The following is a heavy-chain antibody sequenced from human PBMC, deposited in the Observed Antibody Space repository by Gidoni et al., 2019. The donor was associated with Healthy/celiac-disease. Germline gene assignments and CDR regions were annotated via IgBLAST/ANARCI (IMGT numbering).Heavy chain of an antibody. CDR1: GFPFSSYA. V-gene: IGHV3-23*01. Sequence: EVQLLESGGGLVQPGGSLRLSCAASGFPFSSYAMSWVRQAPGKGLEWVSAISGSGGSTYYADSVKGRFTISRDNSKNTLYLQMNSLRAEDTAVHYCAKGSSWYGGMDVWGQGTTVTVSS. D-gene: IGHD6-13*01. J-gene: IGHJ6*02. CDR2: ISGSGGST. CDR3: AKGSSWYGGMDV.